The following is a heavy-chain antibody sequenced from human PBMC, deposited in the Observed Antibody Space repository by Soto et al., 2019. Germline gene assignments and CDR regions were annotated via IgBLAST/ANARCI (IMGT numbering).Heavy chain of an antibody. CDR3: ERDQTMNVSATRHHFVSGRTNEDSHYYGMEV. Sequence: GGSLRLSCSAAGFDFRHYAVHWVRQAPGTGLEWVALMSFDGSYESFADSVKGRFIVSRDNFKNTVSLQMKSLRDDDTAMYYCERDQTMNVSATRHHFVSGRTNEDSHYYGMEVWGQWTTVTVSS. CDR2: MSFDGSYE. J-gene: IGHJ6*02. D-gene: IGHD2-8*01. CDR1: GFDFRHYA. V-gene: IGHV3-30-3*01.